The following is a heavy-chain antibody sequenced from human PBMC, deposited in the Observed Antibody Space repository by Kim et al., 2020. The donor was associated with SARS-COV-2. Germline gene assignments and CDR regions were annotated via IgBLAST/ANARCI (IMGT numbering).Heavy chain of an antibody. J-gene: IGHJ4*02. CDR3: ARDEAAAPCDY. Sequence: TNYAQKFQGRVTMTRDTSISTAYMELSRLRSDDTAVYYCARDEAAAPCDYWGQGTLVTVSS. D-gene: IGHD6-13*01. V-gene: IGHV1-2*02. CDR2: T.